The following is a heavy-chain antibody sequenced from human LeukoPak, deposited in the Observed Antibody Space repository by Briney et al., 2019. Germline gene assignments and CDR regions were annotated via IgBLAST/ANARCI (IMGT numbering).Heavy chain of an antibody. V-gene: IGHV3-21*01. CDR3: ARVRGVVVPAAMGVDYYYYMDV. D-gene: IGHD2-2*01. Sequence: PGGSLRLSCAASGFTFSSYSMNWVRQAPGKGLEWVSSISSSSSYIYYADSVKGRFTISRDNAKNSLYLQMNSLRAEDTAVYYRARVRGVVVPAAMGVDYYYYMDVWGKGTTVTVSS. J-gene: IGHJ6*03. CDR1: GFTFSSYS. CDR2: ISSSSSYI.